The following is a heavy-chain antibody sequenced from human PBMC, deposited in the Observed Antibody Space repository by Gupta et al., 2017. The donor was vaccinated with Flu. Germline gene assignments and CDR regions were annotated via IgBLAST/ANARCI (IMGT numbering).Heavy chain of an antibody. J-gene: IGHJ5*02. CDR1: KGALSGYY. CDR2: INQSGTT. D-gene: IGHD2-21*02. V-gene: IGHV4-34*01. CDR3: ARLLPSMNMVTA. Sequence: CGGYKGALSGYYWRWVRQPPGKGLEWVGEINQSGTTHYNPYLKGRVTMSVDSSKTQLYLKLTSVTAADTAVYYCARLLPSMNMVTAWGQGTLVTVSS.